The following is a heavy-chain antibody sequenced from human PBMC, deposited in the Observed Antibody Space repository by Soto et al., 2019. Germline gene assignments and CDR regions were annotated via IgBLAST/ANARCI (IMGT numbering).Heavy chain of an antibody. J-gene: IGHJ6*02. D-gene: IGHD3-10*01. Sequence: QVQLVQSGAEVKKPGSSVKVSCKASGGTFSSYAISWVRQAPGQGLEWMGGIIPIFGTANYAQKFQGRVTITADESTSTAYMELSSLRSEDTAVYYCARAIRRWDTMVRGVDQYYYYGMDVWGQGTTVTVSS. CDR1: GGTFSSYA. CDR2: IIPIFGTA. V-gene: IGHV1-69*01. CDR3: ARAIRRWDTMVRGVDQYYYYGMDV.